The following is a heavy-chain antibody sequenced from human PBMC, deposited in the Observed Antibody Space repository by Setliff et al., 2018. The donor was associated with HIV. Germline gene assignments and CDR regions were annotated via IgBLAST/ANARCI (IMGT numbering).Heavy chain of an antibody. D-gene: IGHD3-22*01. Sequence: PSETLSLTCSVSGASLSRSSDYWNWIRQPAGKGLEWIGRMSPGGSTNYNPSLKSRVTIRLETSKNQFSLRLSSVTAADTAVYYCARADSSDFPERFKWFDPWGQGTLVTVSS. CDR1: GASLSRSSDY. V-gene: IGHV4-61*02. CDR2: MSPGGST. CDR3: ARADSSDFPERFKWFDP. J-gene: IGHJ5*02.